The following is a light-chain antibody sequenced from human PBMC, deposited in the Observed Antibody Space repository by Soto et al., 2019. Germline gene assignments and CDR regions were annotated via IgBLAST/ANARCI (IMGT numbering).Light chain of an antibody. J-gene: IGLJ2*01. CDR3: YSYPTCTTVV. Sequence: QSALTQPASVSGSPGQSITISCTGTSSDVGCYNFVSWYQQHPGTAPKLMIYDVSYRPSGVSNRFSGSKSGNTASLPISGLQAEDEADYYCYSYPTCTTVVFGGGTKLTVL. V-gene: IGLV2-14*03. CDR2: DVS. CDR1: SSDVGCYNF.